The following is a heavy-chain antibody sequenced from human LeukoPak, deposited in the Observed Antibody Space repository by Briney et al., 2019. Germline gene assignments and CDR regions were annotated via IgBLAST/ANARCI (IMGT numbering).Heavy chain of an antibody. CDR2: INPTGDST. Sequence: ASVKVSCKASGYTFTNYYIHWVRQAPGQGLEWMGIINPTGDSTSYAQNFQARVTMTRDTSTSTVYMELSSLRSEDTAVYYCAHGGVNYYYYGMDVWGQGTTVTVSS. J-gene: IGHJ6*02. CDR3: AHGGVNYYYYGMDV. D-gene: IGHD3-16*01. CDR1: GYTFTNYY. V-gene: IGHV1-46*01.